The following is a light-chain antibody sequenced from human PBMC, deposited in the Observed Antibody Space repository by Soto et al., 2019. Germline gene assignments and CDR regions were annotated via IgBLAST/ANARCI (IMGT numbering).Light chain of an antibody. Sequence: EIVLTQSPGTLSFSPGERATLSCRSSRRVSSYLAWYQQKAGQAPRLLIYDASNRAAGTPARFSGSGSGTDFTLTISRLEPEDSAVYYCQQFDDSVTFGQGTRLEIK. J-gene: IGKJ5*01. CDR2: DAS. CDR3: QQFDDSVT. V-gene: IGKV3-11*01. CDR1: RRVSSY.